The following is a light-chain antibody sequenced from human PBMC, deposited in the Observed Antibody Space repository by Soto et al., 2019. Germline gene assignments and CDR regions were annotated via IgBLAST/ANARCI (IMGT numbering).Light chain of an antibody. V-gene: IGLV2-14*01. CDR3: SSYSDNSLYV. CDR2: EVT. CDR1: SSDVGSYNY. Sequence: QSALTQPASVSGSPGQSITISCTGTSSDVGSYNYVSWYQQYPGKAPKLMIYEVTKRPSGVSNRFSGSKSDNTASLTISGLQAEDEAYYYCSSYSDNSLYVFGTVTKVTVL. J-gene: IGLJ1*01.